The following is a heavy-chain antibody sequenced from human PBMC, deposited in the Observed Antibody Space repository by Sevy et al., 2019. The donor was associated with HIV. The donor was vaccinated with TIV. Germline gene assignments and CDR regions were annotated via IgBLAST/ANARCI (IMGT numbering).Heavy chain of an antibody. V-gene: IGHV1-24*01. CDR2: FDPEDGET. CDR1: GYTLTELS. CDR3: ATGDILTGYSFDY. J-gene: IGHJ4*02. D-gene: IGHD3-9*01. Sequence: ASVKVSCKVSGYTLTELSMHWVRQAPGKGLEWMEGFDPEDGETIYAQKFQGRVTMTEDTSTDTAYMELSSLRSEDTAAYYCATGDILTGYSFDYWGQGTLVTVSS.